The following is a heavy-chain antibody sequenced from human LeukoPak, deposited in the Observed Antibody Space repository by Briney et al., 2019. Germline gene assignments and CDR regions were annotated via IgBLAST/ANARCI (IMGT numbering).Heavy chain of an antibody. CDR1: GFTFSSYG. D-gene: IGHD5-12*01. Sequence: PGGSLRLSCAASGFTFSSYGMHWVRQAPGKGLEWVAVISYDGSNKYYADSVKGRFTISRDNSKNTLYLQMNSLRAEDTAVYYCARDFGGYDQVDYWGQGTLVTVSS. CDR3: ARDFGGYDQVDY. CDR2: ISYDGSNK. J-gene: IGHJ4*02. V-gene: IGHV3-30*03.